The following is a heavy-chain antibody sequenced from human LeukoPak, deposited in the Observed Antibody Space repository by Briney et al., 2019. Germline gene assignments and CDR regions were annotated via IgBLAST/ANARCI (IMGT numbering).Heavy chain of an antibody. CDR1: GYSFTSYW. CDR3: AGSAPDAFDI. Sequence: GESLKISCKGSGYSFTSYWIGWVRQMPGRGLEWMGIIYPGDSDTRYSPSFQGRVTISADKSISTAYLQWSSLKASDTATYYCAGSAPDAFDIWGQGTMVTVSS. J-gene: IGHJ3*02. V-gene: IGHV5-51*01. D-gene: IGHD3-10*01. CDR2: IYPGDSDT.